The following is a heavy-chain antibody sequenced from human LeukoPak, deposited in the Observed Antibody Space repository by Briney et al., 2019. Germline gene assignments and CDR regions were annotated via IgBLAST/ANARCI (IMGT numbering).Heavy chain of an antibody. J-gene: IGHJ4*02. CDR2: ISGSGGTT. CDR3: VKALYGGNSV. V-gene: IGHV3-23*01. CDR1: GFTFSTYA. Sequence: PGGSLRLSCAVSGFTFSTYAMGWVRQAPGEGLKWVSSISGSGGTTYYVDSVKGRFTISRDNSTNTLYLQMNSLRAEDTALYYCVKALYGGNSVWGQGTLVTVSS. D-gene: IGHD4-23*01.